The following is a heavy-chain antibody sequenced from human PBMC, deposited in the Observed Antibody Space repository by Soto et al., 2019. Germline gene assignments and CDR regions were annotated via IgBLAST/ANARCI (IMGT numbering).Heavy chain of an antibody. V-gene: IGHV4-61*01. CDR3: ERPITGSTGGFDP. D-gene: IGHD1-7*01. CDR1: GGSVSSGSYY. CDR2: IYYSGST. Sequence: SETLSLTCTVSGGSVSSGSYYWSWIRQPPGKALEWIGYIYYSGSTNYNPSLKSRVTISLDTSKNQFSLNLGSVTAADTAVYFCERPITGSTGGFDPWGQGILVTVS. J-gene: IGHJ5*02.